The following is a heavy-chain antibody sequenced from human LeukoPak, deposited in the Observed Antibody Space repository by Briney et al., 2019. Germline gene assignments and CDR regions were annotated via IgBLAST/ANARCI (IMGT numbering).Heavy chain of an antibody. CDR1: GFTVSSNY. D-gene: IGHD3-22*01. J-gene: IGHJ3*02. V-gene: IGHV3-53*04. CDR3: ARAPGYYYDSSGRGAFDI. CDR2: IYSGGST. Sequence: GGSLRLFCGASGFTVSSNYMSWVRQAPGKGREGVSVIYSGGSTYYADSVKGRFTISRHNSKNTLYLQMNSLRAEDTAVYYCARAPGYYYDSSGRGAFDIWGQGTMVTVSS.